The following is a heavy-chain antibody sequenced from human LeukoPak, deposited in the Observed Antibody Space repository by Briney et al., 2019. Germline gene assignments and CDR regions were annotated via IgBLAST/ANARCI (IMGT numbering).Heavy chain of an antibody. CDR2: IYHTGST. Sequence: PSETLSLTCTISGASVSDYYWSWVRQSPGKGLECLGYIYHTGSTSYSPSLKSRVNISADTSQNQFSLKLSSVTAADTAVYYCASRKLGNDYWGQGTLVTVSS. CDR3: ASRKLGNDY. V-gene: IGHV4-59*02. J-gene: IGHJ4*02. D-gene: IGHD7-27*01. CDR1: GASVSDYY.